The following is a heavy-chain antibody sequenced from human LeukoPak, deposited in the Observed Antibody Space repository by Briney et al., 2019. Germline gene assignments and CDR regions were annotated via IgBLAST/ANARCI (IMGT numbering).Heavy chain of an antibody. J-gene: IGHJ4*02. Sequence: ASVKVPCKPSGYTFTGYYMHWVRQAPGQGLQWMGWINPNSGGTNYAQKFQGRVTMTRDTSISTAYMELSRLTSDDTAVYYCARGTGEGYSYGRYFFDYWGQGTLVTVSS. D-gene: IGHD5-18*01. CDR2: INPNSGGT. V-gene: IGHV1-2*02. CDR3: ARGTGEGYSYGRYFFDY. CDR1: GYTFTGYY.